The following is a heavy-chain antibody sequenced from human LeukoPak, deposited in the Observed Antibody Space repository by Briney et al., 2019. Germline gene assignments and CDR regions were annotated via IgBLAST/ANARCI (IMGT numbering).Heavy chain of an antibody. CDR3: AKFIAAPFYFDY. J-gene: IGHJ4*02. CDR2: ISSNI. Sequence: GGSLRLSCAASGFTFDDYTMHWVRQAPGKGLEWVCSISSNIYCADSVKGRFTISRDNAKNSLFLQMNSLRAEDTAVYYCAKFIAAPFYFDYWGQGTLVTVSS. CDR1: GFTFDDYT. V-gene: IGHV3-21*01. D-gene: IGHD6-13*01.